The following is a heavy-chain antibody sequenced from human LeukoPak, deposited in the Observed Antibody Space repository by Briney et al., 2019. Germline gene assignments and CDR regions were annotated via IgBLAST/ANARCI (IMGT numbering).Heavy chain of an antibody. CDR1: GYTFTSYD. D-gene: IGHD3-3*01. V-gene: IGHV1-8*01. CDR3: ARGSLYYDFWSGYYNGHNWFDP. J-gene: IGHJ5*02. CDR2: MNPNSGNT. Sequence: ASVKVSCNASGYTFTSYDINWVRQATGQGLEWMGWMNPNSGNTGYAQKFQGRVTMTRNTSISTAYMELSSLRSEDTAVYYCARGSLYYDFWSGYYNGHNWFDPWGQGTLVTVSS.